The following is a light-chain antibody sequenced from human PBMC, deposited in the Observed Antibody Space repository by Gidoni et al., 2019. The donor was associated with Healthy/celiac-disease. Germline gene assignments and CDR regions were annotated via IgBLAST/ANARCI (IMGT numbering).Light chain of an antibody. CDR3: QQYNSYSLT. Sequence: DIHMTQSPSTLSASVGDRVTITCRASQSISSWLAWYQQKPGKAPKLLIYKESSLESGFPSRFSGSGSGTEFTLTISSLQPDDFATYYCQQYNSYSLTFGVGTKVEIK. CDR1: QSISSW. CDR2: KES. J-gene: IGKJ4*01. V-gene: IGKV1-5*03.